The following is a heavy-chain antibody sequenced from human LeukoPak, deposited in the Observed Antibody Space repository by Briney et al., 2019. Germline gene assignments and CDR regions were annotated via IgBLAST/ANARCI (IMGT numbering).Heavy chain of an antibody. D-gene: IGHD7-27*01. CDR3: ARLLRWGPWG. CDR2: IYYSGST. V-gene: IGHV4-39*01. Sequence: SETLSLTCTVSGGSISSSSYYWGWIRQPPGKGLEWIGSIYYSGSTYYNPSLKSRVTISVDTSKNQFSLKLSSVTAADTAVYYCARLLRWGPWGWGQGTLVTVSS. J-gene: IGHJ4*02. CDR1: GGSISSSSYY.